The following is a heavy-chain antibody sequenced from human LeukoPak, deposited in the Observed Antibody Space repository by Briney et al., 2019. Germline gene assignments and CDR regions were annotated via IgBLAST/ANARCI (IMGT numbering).Heavy chain of an antibody. CDR1: GYTFIGYY. D-gene: IGHD6-13*01. CDR2: INPNSGGT. CDR3: ARDARAAACFDY. Sequence: ASVKVSCKASGYTFIGYYMHWVRQAPGQGLEWMGWINPNSGGTNYAQKFQGRVTMTRDTSISTAYMELSRLRSDDTAVYYCARDARAAACFDYWGQGTLVTVSS. J-gene: IGHJ4*02. V-gene: IGHV1-2*02.